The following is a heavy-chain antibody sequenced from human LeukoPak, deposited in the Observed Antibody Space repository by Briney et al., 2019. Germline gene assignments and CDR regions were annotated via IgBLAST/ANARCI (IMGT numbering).Heavy chain of an antibody. D-gene: IGHD5-18*01. CDR1: GFTVSSNY. CDR3: ARGRGYSYRYSRHRDAFDI. CDR2: IYSGGST. J-gene: IGHJ3*02. Sequence: GGSLRLSCAASGFTVSSNYMSWVRQAPRKGLEWVSVIYSGGSTYYADSVKGRFTISRDNSKNTLYLQMNRLRAEDTAVYYCARGRGYSYRYSRHRDAFDIWGQGTMVTVSS. V-gene: IGHV3-66*01.